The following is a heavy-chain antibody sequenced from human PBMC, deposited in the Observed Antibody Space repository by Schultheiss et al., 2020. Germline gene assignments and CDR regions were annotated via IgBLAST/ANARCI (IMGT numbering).Heavy chain of an antibody. Sequence: SETLSLTCAVYGGSLSDDSWTWIRQPPGRGLEWIGEIYHSGSTNYNPSLKSRVTISVDTSKNQFSLKLSSVTAADTAVYYCARVVFLSYFDYWGQGTLVTVSS. CDR3: ARVVFLSYFDY. CDR2: IYHSGST. V-gene: IGHV4-34*01. D-gene: IGHD2-21*01. J-gene: IGHJ4*02. CDR1: GGSLSDDS.